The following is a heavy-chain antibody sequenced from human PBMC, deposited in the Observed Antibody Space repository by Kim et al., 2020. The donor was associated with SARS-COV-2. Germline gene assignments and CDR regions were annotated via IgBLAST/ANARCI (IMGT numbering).Heavy chain of an antibody. V-gene: IGHV1-58*01. CDR1: GFTFTSSN. Sequence: SVKVSCKASGFTFTSSNVQWVRQARGQRLEWMGWIVVDSRITTYAQKFQDRLTISRDISTGTAFMELRSLTSEDTAVFYCAAVVARSGGYYFDSWGQGTLVTVSS. CDR2: IVVDSRIT. D-gene: IGHD2-15*01. J-gene: IGHJ4*02. CDR3: AAVVARSGGYYFDS.